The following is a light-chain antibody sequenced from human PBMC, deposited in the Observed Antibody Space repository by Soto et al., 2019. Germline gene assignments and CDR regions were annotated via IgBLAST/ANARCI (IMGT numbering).Light chain of an antibody. J-gene: IGKJ4*01. CDR3: QQYGSSPLT. V-gene: IGKV3-20*01. Sequence: EIVLTQSPATLSLSPGERATLSCRASQSVTTYLAWYQRKPGQAPRFLIYDASSRATGIPDRFSGSGSGTDFTLTISRLEPEDFAVYYCQQYGSSPLTFGGGTKVDIK. CDR1: QSVTTY. CDR2: DAS.